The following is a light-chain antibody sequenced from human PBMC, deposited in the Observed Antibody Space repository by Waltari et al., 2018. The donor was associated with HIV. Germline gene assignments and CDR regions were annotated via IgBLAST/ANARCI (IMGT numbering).Light chain of an antibody. J-gene: IGLJ3*02. CDR1: GVHRNYA. Sequence: QLVLTQSPSASASLGASVKLTCTLSGVHRNYAIAWQQQQPAKGPRYLMKLNSDGSHSKGDGIPDRFSGSSSGPERYLTISSLRSEDEGDYYCQTWGAGILVFGGGTKLTVL. V-gene: IGLV4-69*01. CDR3: QTWGAGILV. CDR2: LNSDGSH.